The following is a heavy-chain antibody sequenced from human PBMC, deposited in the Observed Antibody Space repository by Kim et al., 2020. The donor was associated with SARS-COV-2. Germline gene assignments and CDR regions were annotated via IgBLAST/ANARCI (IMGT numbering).Heavy chain of an antibody. V-gene: IGHV1-46*01. J-gene: IGHJ4*02. D-gene: IGHD6-6*01. CDR2: INPSGGST. CDR1: GYTFTSYY. CDR3: ARGEPYLDYSSLRIGFDY. Sequence: ASVKVSCKASGYTFTSYYMHWVRQAPGQGLEWMGIINPSGGSTSYAQKFQGRVTMTRDTSTSTVYMELSSLRSEDTAVYYCARGEPYLDYSSLRIGFDYWGQGTLVTVSS.